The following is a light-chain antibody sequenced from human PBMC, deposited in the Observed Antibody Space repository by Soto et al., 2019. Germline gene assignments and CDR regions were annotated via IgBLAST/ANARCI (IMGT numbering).Light chain of an antibody. V-gene: IGKV1-39*01. CDR3: QQDDSYPRT. CDR2: AAS. J-gene: IGKJ4*01. Sequence: DFQLSQSPTSLSASVGDRVTITCRASQSISSYLNWYQQKPGKAPELLIYAASILQSGVPSRFSGSGSGTDFTLTISSLQPEDFAMYYCQQDDSYPRTFGEGTKVDIK. CDR1: QSISSY.